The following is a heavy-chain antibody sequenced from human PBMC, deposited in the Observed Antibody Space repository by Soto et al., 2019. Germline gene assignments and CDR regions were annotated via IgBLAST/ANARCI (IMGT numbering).Heavy chain of an antibody. Sequence: GGSLRLSCAASGFAFSSYSMNWFRQAPGKGLEWVSSISSSSSYIYYADSVKGRFTISRDNAKNSLYLQMNSLRAEDTAVYYCARVQVGVVVVAATLVHYYGMDVWGQGTTVTVSS. CDR1: GFAFSSYS. J-gene: IGHJ6*02. V-gene: IGHV3-21*01. CDR3: ARVQVGVVVVAATLVHYYGMDV. D-gene: IGHD2-15*01. CDR2: ISSSSSYI.